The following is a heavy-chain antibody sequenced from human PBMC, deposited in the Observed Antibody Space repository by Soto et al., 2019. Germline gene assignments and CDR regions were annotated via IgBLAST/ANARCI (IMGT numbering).Heavy chain of an antibody. V-gene: IGHV1-69*13. Sequence: SVKVSCKASGGTFSSYAISWVRQAPGQGLEWMGGIIPIFGTANYAQKFQGRVTITADESTSTAYMELSSLRSDDTAVYCCARDGIGSGAAGYDYWGQGTLVTVS. CDR1: GGTFSSYA. CDR3: ARDGIGSGAAGYDY. D-gene: IGHD6-19*01. CDR2: IIPIFGTA. J-gene: IGHJ4*02.